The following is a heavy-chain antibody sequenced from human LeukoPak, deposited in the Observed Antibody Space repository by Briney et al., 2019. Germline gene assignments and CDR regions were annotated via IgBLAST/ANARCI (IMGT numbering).Heavy chain of an antibody. D-gene: IGHD2-8*01. J-gene: IGHJ4*02. CDR1: GGSISSGSYY. CDR3: ARHARSYYFDY. Sequence: SETLSLTCTVSGGSISSGSYYWSWIRQPAGKGLEWIGRIYTSGSTNYNPSLKSRVTISVDTSKNQFSLKLSSVTAADTAVYYCARHARSYYFDYWGQGTLVTVSS. V-gene: IGHV4-61*02. CDR2: IYTSGST.